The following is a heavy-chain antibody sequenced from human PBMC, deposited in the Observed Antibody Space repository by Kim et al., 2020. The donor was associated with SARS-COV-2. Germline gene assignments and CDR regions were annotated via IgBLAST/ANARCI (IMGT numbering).Heavy chain of an antibody. V-gene: IGHV3-66*02. D-gene: IGHD3-16*02. CDR2: IYSGGDT. Sequence: GGSLRLSCAASGFSVTNNYMTWVRQAPGKGLEWVSVIYSGGDTYYADSVKGRFSMSRDNSKNTVYLQMNSLRAEDTAVYYCARDYRWYFDYWGQGSLVTVSS. J-gene: IGHJ4*02. CDR1: GFSVTNNY. CDR3: ARDYRWYFDY.